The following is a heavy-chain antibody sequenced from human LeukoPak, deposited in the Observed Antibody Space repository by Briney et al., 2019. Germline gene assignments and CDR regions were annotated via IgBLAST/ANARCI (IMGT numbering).Heavy chain of an antibody. V-gene: IGHV4-61*02. D-gene: IGHD2-15*01. CDR2: IYTSGST. CDR1: GGSISSGSYY. J-gene: IGHJ4*02. Sequence: PSETLSLTCTVSGGSISSGSYYWSWVRQPAGKGLEWIGRIYTSGSTNYNPSLKSRVTISVDTSKNQFSLKLSSVTAADTAVYYCARGLYCSGGSCYFDYWGQGTLVTVSS. CDR3: ARGLYCSGGSCYFDY.